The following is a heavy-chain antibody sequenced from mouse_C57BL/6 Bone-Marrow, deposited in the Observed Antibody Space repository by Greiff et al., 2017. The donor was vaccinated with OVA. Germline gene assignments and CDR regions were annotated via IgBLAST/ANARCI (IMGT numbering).Heavy chain of an antibody. J-gene: IGHJ2*01. Sequence: VQLQQSGAELVRPGASVKLSCTASGFNIKDDYMHWVKQRPEPGLEWIGWIDPEKGDTEYASKFQGKATITADTSSNTAYLQLSSLTSEDTAVYYCTSYGNFDYWGQGTTLTVSS. D-gene: IGHD2-1*01. CDR2: IDPEKGDT. CDR3: TSYGNFDY. V-gene: IGHV14-4*01. CDR1: GFNIKDDY.